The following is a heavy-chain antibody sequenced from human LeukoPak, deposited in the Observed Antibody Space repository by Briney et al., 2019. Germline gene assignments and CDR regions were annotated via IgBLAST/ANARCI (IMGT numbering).Heavy chain of an antibody. CDR2: IYYSGST. J-gene: IGHJ5*02. D-gene: IGHD3-22*01. V-gene: IGHV4-59*01. CDR1: GGSISSYY. Sequence: SETLSLTCTVSGGSISSYYWSWIRQPPGKGLKWIGYIYYSGSTNYNPPLKSRVTISVDTSKNQFSLKLSSVTAADTAVYYCARDYYDSSGYHNWFDPWGQGTLVTVSS. CDR3: ARDYYDSSGYHNWFDP.